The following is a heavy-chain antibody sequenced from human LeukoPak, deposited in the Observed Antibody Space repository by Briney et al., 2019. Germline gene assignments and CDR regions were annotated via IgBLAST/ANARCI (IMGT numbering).Heavy chain of an antibody. J-gene: IGHJ4*02. CDR1: GFTFSNYW. Sequence: GGSLRLSCAASGFTFSNYWMTWVRQAPGKGLEWVAHIKQDGSDKYYVDSVEGRFTISRDNAENSLYLQMNSLRAEDTAVYYCARDKAAAGDLPLLGGWGQGTLVTVSS. V-gene: IGHV3-7*01. CDR3: ARDKAAAGDLPLLGG. CDR2: IKQDGSDK. D-gene: IGHD6-13*01.